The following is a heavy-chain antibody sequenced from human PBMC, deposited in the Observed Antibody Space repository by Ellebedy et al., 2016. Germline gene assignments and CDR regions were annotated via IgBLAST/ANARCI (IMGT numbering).Heavy chain of an antibody. Sequence: SETLSLTCTVSGGSISSSSYYWGWIRQPPGKGLEWIGSIYYSGSTFYNPSLKSRVTISVDTSKNQFSLKLSSVTAADTAVYYCARVGLTMVRGVIYYYYYGMDVWGQGTTVTVSS. V-gene: IGHV4-39*01. D-gene: IGHD3-10*01. CDR2: IYYSGST. J-gene: IGHJ6*02. CDR3: ARVGLTMVRGVIYYYYYGMDV. CDR1: GGSISSSSYY.